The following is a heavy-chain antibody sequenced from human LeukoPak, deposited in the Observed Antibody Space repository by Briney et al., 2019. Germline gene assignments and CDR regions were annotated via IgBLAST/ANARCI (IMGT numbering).Heavy chain of an antibody. CDR3: ARGGYSGYDLVY. CDR2: IYPGDSDT. CDR1: GYTFSRHW. D-gene: IGHD5-12*01. Sequence: GESLKISCKGSGYTFSRHWIAWVRQMPGKGLEWMGVIYPGDSDTRYSPSFQGQVTISADKSNSTAYLQWSNLKASDSAMFYCARGGYSGYDLVYWGQGTLVTVSS. V-gene: IGHV5-51*01. J-gene: IGHJ4*02.